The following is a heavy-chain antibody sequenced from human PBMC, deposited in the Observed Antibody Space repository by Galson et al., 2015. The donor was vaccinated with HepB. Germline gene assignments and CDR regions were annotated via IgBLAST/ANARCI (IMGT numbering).Heavy chain of an antibody. CDR3: ARDALQYGRPYYYYYMDV. D-gene: IGHD4-11*01. CDR1: GFTFSSYG. J-gene: IGHJ6*03. CDR2: IWYDGSNK. Sequence: SLRLSCAASGFTFSSYGMHWVRQAPGKGLEWVAVIWYDGSNKYYADSVKGRFTISRDNSKNTLYLQMNSLRAEDTAVYYCARDALQYGRPYYYYYMDVWGKGTTVTVSS. V-gene: IGHV3-33*01.